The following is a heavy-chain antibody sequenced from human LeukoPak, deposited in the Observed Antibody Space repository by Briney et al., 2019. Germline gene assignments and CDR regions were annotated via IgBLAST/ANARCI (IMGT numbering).Heavy chain of an antibody. CDR2: INHSGST. CDR1: GFIFSSYA. CDR3: ARVPRGYSYGLSV. J-gene: IGHJ4*02. D-gene: IGHD5-18*01. Sequence: LRLSCTASGFIFSSYAMHWVRQPPGKGLEWIGEINHSGSTNYNPSLKSRVTISVDTSKNQFSLKLSSVTAADTAVYYCARVPRGYSYGLSVWGQGTLVTVSS. V-gene: IGHV4-34*01.